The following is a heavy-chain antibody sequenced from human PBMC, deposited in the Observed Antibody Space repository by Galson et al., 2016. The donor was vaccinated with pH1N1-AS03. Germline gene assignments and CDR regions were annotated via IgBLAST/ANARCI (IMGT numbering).Heavy chain of an antibody. V-gene: IGHV3-74*03. CDR2: IDSGATTI. CDR1: GFTFRVYT. Sequence: SLRLSCAASGFTFRVYTMHWVRHVPGKGLVWVSRIDSGATTITYVDSVKGRFTISRDNGRNTLYLEMTSLRAEDTAGYFCVREQGGSDDYWGQGTLVTVSS. D-gene: IGHD1-26*01. J-gene: IGHJ4*02. CDR3: VREQGGSDDY.